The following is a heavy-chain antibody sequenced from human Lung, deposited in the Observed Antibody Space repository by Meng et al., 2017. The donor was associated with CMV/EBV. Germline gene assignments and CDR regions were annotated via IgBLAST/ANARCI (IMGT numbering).Heavy chain of an antibody. CDR3: ARTNYGDYNWFDP. V-gene: IGHV4-31*03. Sequence: QGQLQEAGPGRGKPSQTLSLTCTVSGGSISSGGFYWSWIRQHPGKGLEWIGYIYYSGSTYYNPSLRSRVAISIDTSKNQFSLKLTSVTAADTAVYFCARTNYGDYNWFDPWGQGTLVTVSS. CDR2: IYYSGST. J-gene: IGHJ5*02. D-gene: IGHD4-17*01. CDR1: GGSISSGGFY.